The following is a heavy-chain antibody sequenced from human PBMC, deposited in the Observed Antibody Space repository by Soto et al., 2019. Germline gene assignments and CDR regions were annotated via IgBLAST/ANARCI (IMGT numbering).Heavy chain of an antibody. CDR3: AKVTPTHDYDILTGYYIP. J-gene: IGHJ5*02. CDR1: GFTFSSYA. D-gene: IGHD3-9*01. Sequence: GGSLRLSCAASGFTFSSYAMSWVRQAPGKGLEWVSAISGSGGSTYYADSVKGRFTISRDNSKNTLYLQMNSLRAEDTAVYYCAKVTPTHDYDILTGYYIPWGQGTLVTVSS. CDR2: ISGSGGST. V-gene: IGHV3-23*01.